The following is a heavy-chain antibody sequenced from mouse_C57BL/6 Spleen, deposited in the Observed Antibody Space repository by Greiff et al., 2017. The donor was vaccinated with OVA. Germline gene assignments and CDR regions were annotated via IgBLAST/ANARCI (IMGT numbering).Heavy chain of an antibody. CDR2: IWRGGST. Sequence: VQLQQSGPGLVQPSQSLSITCTVSGFSLTSYGVHWVRQSPGKGLEWLGVIWRGGSTDYNAAFISRLSISKDNSKSQVFFKMNSLQADDTAIYYCARPSGPYAMDYWGQGTSVTVSS. J-gene: IGHJ4*01. CDR1: GFSLTSYG. V-gene: IGHV2-2*01. CDR3: ARPSGPYAMDY.